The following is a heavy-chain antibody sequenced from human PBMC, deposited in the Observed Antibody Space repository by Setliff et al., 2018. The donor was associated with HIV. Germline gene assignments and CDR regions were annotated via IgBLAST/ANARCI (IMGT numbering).Heavy chain of an antibody. V-gene: IGHV5-51*01. CDR2: VYPGDSEP. CDR3: ARLYDSNNYNGWFDF. Sequence: PGESLKISCKGSGYTFTSYWVAWVRQMPGKGLEWVGIVYPGDSEPRYSPSFQGQVTISADKSISTAYLQWSSLKASDTAMYYCARLYDSNNYNGWFDFWGQGSLVTVSS. CDR1: GYTFTSYW. D-gene: IGHD3-22*01. J-gene: IGHJ5*01.